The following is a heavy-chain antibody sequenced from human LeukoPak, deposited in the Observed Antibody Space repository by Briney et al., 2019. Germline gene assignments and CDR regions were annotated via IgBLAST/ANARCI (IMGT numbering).Heavy chain of an antibody. D-gene: IGHD3-22*01. V-gene: IGHV1-24*01. J-gene: IGHJ5*02. Sequence: ASVKVSCKVSGYTLTEISMHWVRQAPGKGLEWVGGFNSEDGKTIYAQKFQGRISMTGDTSTETAYMELNSLRSEDTAVYYCAAPQVNYYYDITGYGFDHWGQGTLVTVSS. CDR1: GYTLTEIS. CDR3: AAPQVNYYYDITGYGFDH. CDR2: FNSEDGKT.